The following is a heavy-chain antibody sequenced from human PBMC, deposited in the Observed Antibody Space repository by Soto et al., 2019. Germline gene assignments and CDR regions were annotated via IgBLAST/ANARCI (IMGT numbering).Heavy chain of an antibody. J-gene: IGHJ4*02. D-gene: IGHD6-19*01. CDR2: INANSGGT. V-gene: IGHV1-2*02. Sequence: ASVKVSCKASGYTFSDYYMHWVRQAPGQGLEWMGWINANSGGTTYAQKFQGRVTMTRDTSISTACMGLSRLSSDDTAIYYCARLQIEVAGTNWGQGTLVTVSS. CDR3: ARLQIEVAGTN. CDR1: GYTFSDYY.